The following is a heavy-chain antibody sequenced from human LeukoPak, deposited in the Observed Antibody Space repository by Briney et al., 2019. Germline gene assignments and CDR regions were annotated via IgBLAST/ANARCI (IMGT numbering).Heavy chain of an antibody. CDR3: ARGGRYCCSTSCPRGFVH. D-gene: IGHD2-2*01. CDR2: INNSGGT. J-gene: IGHJ4*02. Sequence: SETLSLTWAVYGGSFSGYYWSWIRQPPGKGLEWIGEINNSGGTNYNPSLKSRVTISVETAKNQFSLKLSSVNAADTAVYYCARGGRYCCSTSCPRGFVHWGQETLVTVS. V-gene: IGHV4-34*01. CDR1: GGSFSGYY.